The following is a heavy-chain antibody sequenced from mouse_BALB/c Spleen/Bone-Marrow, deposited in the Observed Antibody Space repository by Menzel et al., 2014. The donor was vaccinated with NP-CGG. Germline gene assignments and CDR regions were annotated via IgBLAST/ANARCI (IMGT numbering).Heavy chain of an antibody. D-gene: IGHD2-4*01. Sequence: QVQLQQSGPGLVAPSQSLSITCTVSGFSLTSYGVHRVRQPPGKGLEWLGVIWAGGSTNYNSALMSRLSISKDNSKSXVFLKMNSLQTDDTAMYYCASMITTAWFAYWGQGTLVTVSA. J-gene: IGHJ3*01. CDR1: GFSLTSYG. V-gene: IGHV2-9*02. CDR2: IWAGGST. CDR3: ASMITTAWFAY.